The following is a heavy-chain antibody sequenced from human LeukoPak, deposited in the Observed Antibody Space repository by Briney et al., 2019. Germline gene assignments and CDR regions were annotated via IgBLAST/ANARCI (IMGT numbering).Heavy chain of an antibody. CDR1: GGSISSSNYH. CDR3: ARTARNWFDP. J-gene: IGHJ5*02. V-gene: IGHV4-39*07. CDR2: IYYRGNT. D-gene: IGHD2-21*02. Sequence: SETLSLTCTVSGGSISSSNYHWGWIRQPPGKGLEWIGSIYYRGNTYYNPSLKSRVTISVDTSKNQFSLKLSSVTAADTAVYYCARTARNWFDPWGQGTLVTVSS.